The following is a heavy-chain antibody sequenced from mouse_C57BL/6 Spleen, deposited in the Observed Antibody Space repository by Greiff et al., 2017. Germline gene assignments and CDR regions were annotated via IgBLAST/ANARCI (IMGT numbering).Heavy chain of an antibody. Sequence: EVKLQESGPGLVKPSQSLSLTCSVTGYSITSGYYWNWIRQFPGNKLEWMGYISYDGSNNSNPSLKNRISITRDTSKNQFFLKLNSVTTEDTATYYCARTYYYGSMDYWGQGTSVTVSS. CDR1: GYSITSGYY. CDR2: ISYDGSN. J-gene: IGHJ4*01. D-gene: IGHD1-1*01. V-gene: IGHV3-6*01. CDR3: ARTYYYGSMDY.